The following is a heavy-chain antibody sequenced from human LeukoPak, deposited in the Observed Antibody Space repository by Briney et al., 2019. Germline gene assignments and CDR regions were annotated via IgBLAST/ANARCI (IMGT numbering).Heavy chain of an antibody. V-gene: IGHV3-7*02. D-gene: IGHD2-2*01. CDR3: ASVRYCSSTSRLSRGAFDI. CDR1: GFTFSSYW. CDR2: INQDGSEK. J-gene: IGHJ3*02. Sequence: PGGSLRLSCAASGFTFSSYWMSWVRQAPGKGLEWVANINQDGSEKYYVDSVKGRFTISRDNAKNSLYLQMNSLRAEDTAVYYCASVRYCSSTSRLSRGAFDIWGQGTMVTVSS.